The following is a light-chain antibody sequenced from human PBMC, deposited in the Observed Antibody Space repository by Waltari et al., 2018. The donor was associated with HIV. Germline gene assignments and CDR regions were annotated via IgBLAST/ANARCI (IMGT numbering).Light chain of an antibody. CDR3: LLSYCGARV. V-gene: IGLV7-46*01. Sequence: QAVVTQEPSLTVSPGGTVTLTCGSSTGAVTSGHYPYWFQQKPGQAPRTLIYDTSRHPSVTPAPLSGSRLGGQASLTLSGAQPEDEAEYCCLLSYCGARVVGGGTKLTLL. CDR1: TGAVTSGHY. CDR2: DTS. J-gene: IGLJ3*02.